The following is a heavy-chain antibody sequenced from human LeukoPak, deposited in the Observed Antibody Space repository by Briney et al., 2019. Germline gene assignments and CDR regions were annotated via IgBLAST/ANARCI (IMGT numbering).Heavy chain of an antibody. CDR3: ARGRCSSTSCYTPNYYYYGMDV. CDR2: INHSGST. Sequence: PSETLSLTCAVYGGSFSGYYWSWIRQPPGKGLEWIGEINHSGSTNYNPSLKSRVTISVDTSKNQFSLKLSSVTAADTAVYYCARGRCSSTSCYTPNYYYYGMDVWGQGTTVTVSS. CDR1: GGSFSGYY. J-gene: IGHJ6*02. V-gene: IGHV4-34*01. D-gene: IGHD2-2*02.